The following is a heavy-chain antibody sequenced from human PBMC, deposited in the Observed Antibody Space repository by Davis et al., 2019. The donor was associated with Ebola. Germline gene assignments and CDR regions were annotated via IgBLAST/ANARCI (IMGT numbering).Heavy chain of an antibody. CDR1: GFTFSSYA. CDR2: ISYDGSNK. J-gene: IGHJ6*03. Sequence: GESLKISCAASGFTFSSYAMHWVRQAPGKGLEWVAVISYDGSNKYYADSVKGRFTISRDNSKNTLYLQMNSLRAEDTAVYYCAKSRYYYYMDVWGKGTTVTVSS. V-gene: IGHV3-30-3*02. CDR3: AKSRYYYYMDV.